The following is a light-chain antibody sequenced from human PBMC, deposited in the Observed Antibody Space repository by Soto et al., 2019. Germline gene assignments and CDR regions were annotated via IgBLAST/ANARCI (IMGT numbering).Light chain of an antibody. Sequence: SYELTQPPSVSVSPGQTASITCSGDKLGDKYACWYQQKPGQSPVLVIYQDSKRPSGIPERFSGSKSGNTATLTISGTQAMDEADYYCQAWDSSTGVFGTVTKVTVL. CDR1: KLGDKY. J-gene: IGLJ1*01. CDR2: QDS. CDR3: QAWDSSTGV. V-gene: IGLV3-1*01.